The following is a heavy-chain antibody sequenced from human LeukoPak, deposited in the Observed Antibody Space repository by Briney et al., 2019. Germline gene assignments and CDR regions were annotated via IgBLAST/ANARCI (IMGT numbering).Heavy chain of an antibody. CDR1: GFTFDDYA. V-gene: IGHV3-43*02. J-gene: IGHJ4*02. D-gene: IGHD1-26*01. CDR2: ISGDGGST. CDR3: ARGVGNGLYYFDY. Sequence: GGSLRLSCAASGFTFDDYALHWVRQAPGKGLEWVSLISGDGGSTYYADSVKGRFTISRDNSKNSLYLQMNSLRTEDMALYYCARGVGNGLYYFDYWGQGTLVTVSS.